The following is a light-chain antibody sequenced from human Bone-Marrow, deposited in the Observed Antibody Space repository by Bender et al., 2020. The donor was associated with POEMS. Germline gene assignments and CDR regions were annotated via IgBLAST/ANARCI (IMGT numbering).Light chain of an antibody. CDR1: SSDVGNYDI. Sequence: QSVLTQPASVPGSPGQSITISCTGTSSDVGNYDIVSWYQQHPGKAPKLLIYEVTKRPSGVSHRFSGSKSGNTASLTISGLQAEDEAAYYCSSYTSTSARVFGGGTKLTVL. CDR3: SSYTSTSARV. V-gene: IGLV2-14*02. J-gene: IGLJ3*02. CDR2: EVT.